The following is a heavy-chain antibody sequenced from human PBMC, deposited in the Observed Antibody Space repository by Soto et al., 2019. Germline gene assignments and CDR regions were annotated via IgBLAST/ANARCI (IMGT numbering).Heavy chain of an antibody. J-gene: IGHJ6*02. CDR1: GFTFSRYV. Sequence: EVQLLESGGDLVQPGGSLRLSCTASGFTFSRYVMSWVRQAPGKGLEWVSFISGGGENTYYADSVEGRFTISRENSKSTQYLQLNHLRVEDTAVYACAIGIWGVAAVGANYGPDVWGQGTTVTVSS. V-gene: IGHV3-23*01. CDR3: AIGIWGVAAVGANYGPDV. D-gene: IGHD2-15*01. CDR2: ISGGGENT.